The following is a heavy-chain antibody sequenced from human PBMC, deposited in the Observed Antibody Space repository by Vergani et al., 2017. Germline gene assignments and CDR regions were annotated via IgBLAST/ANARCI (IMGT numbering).Heavy chain of an antibody. Sequence: EVQLLESGGGLVQPGGSLRLSCAASGFTFSSYAMSWVRQAPGKGLGWVSAISGSGGSTYYADSVKGRFTISRDNSKNTLYLQMNSLRAEDTAVYYCAKDLTNYCSSTSCHPWGQGTLVTVSS. CDR2: ISGSGGST. V-gene: IGHV3-23*01. CDR1: GFTFSSYA. J-gene: IGHJ5*02. CDR3: AKDLTNYCSSTSCHP. D-gene: IGHD2-2*01.